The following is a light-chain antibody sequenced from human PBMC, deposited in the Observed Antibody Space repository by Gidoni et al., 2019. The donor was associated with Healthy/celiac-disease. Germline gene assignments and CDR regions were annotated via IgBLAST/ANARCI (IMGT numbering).Light chain of an antibody. CDR2: DAS. J-gene: IGKJ2*01. Sequence: DIQMTQYPSSLSASVGDRVTIPCQASQDISNYLNWYQQKPGKAPKLLIYDASNLETGVPSRFSGSGSGTDFTFTISSLQPEDIATYYCQQYDNLPMYTFGQGTKLEIK. V-gene: IGKV1-33*01. CDR3: QQYDNLPMYT. CDR1: QDISNY.